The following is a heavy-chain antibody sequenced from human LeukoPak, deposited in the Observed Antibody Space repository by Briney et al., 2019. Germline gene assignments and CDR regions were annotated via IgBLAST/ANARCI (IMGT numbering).Heavy chain of an antibody. CDR1: GFTLNNHA. D-gene: IGHD3-16*01. J-gene: IGHJ4*02. Sequence: PGGSLRLSCAASGFTLNNHAMSWVRQAPGKGLEWVSAITAAGGGTFYADSVKGRFTSARDNSKDTLFLQMNNLRVDDAAVYYCARHWVWGQGTLVTVSS. V-gene: IGHV3-23*01. CDR2: ITAAGGGT. CDR3: ARHWV.